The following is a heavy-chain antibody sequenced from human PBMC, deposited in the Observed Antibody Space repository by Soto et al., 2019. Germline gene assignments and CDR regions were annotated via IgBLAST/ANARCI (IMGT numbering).Heavy chain of an antibody. V-gene: IGHV3-11*06. J-gene: IGHJ4*02. CDR3: ARDDWAAAGTFDY. CDR1: GFTFSDYY. D-gene: IGHD6-13*01. Sequence: GWSLRLSCAASGFTFSDYYMSWIRQAPGKGLEWVSYISSSSSYTNYADSVKGRFTISRDNAKNSLYLQMNSLRAEDTAVYYCARDDWAAAGTFDYWGQGTMVTVSS. CDR2: ISSSSSYT.